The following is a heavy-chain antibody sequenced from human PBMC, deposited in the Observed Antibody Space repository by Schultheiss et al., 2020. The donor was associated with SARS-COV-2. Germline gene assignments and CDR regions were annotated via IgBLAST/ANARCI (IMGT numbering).Heavy chain of an antibody. CDR3: ARGIVVVPAQFQNYYYMDV. D-gene: IGHD2-2*01. CDR1: GGSISSYY. J-gene: IGHJ6*03. Sequence: SETLSLTCTVSGGSISSYYWSWIRQPPGKGLEWIGEINHSGSTNYNPSLKSRVTMSVDTSKNQFSLKLSSVTAADTAVYYCARGIVVVPAQFQNYYYMDVWGKGTTVTVSS. V-gene: IGHV4-34*01. CDR2: INHSGST.